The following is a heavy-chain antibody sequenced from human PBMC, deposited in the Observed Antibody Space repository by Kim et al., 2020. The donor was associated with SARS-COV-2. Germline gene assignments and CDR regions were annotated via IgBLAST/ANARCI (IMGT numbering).Heavy chain of an antibody. CDR3: ASSTVTTSRYYYGMVV. CDR1: GFTFSSYA. D-gene: IGHD4-17*01. CDR2: ISYDGSNK. V-gene: IGHV3-30*04. J-gene: IGHJ6*02. Sequence: GGSLRLSCAASGFTFSSYAMHWVRQAPGKGLEWVAVISYDGSNKYYADSVKGRLTISRDNSKNTLYLQMNSLRAEDTAVSYCASSTVTTSRYYYGMVVWGQGTTV.